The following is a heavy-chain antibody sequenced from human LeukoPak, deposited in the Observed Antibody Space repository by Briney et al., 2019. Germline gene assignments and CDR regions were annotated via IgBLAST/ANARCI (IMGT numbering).Heavy chain of an antibody. CDR3: GGGGTDWFDP. Sequence: GASVKVSCKASGYTFTNYAMNWVRQAPGQGLEWMGWINTNTGNPTYAQGFAGRFVLSLDTSVSTAYLQISSLKAEDTAVYYCGGGGTDWFDPWGQGTLVTVSS. D-gene: IGHD2-15*01. J-gene: IGHJ5*02. CDR2: INTNTGNP. V-gene: IGHV7-4-1*02. CDR1: GYTFTNYA.